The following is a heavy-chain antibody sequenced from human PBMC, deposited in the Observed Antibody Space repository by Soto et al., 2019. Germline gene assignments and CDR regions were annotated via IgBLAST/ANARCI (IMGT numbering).Heavy chain of an antibody. CDR1: GFTIGDYW. D-gene: IGHD3-22*01. V-gene: IGHV3-7*01. CDR3: ARTIVVVVPDNFDH. CDR2: IKQDGSEK. J-gene: IGHJ4*02. Sequence: EVQLVEYGGGLVQPGGSLRLSCAASGFTIGDYWMSWVRQAPGKGLEWVANIKQDGSEKYYVDSVKGRFTISRDSAKNSLYLQMNSLRGEDTAVYYCARTIVVVVPDNFDHWGQGTLVTVSS.